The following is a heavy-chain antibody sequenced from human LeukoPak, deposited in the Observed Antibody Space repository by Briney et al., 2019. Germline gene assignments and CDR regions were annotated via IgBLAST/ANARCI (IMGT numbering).Heavy chain of an antibody. CDR3: ARASLGYFDWFFDY. D-gene: IGHD3-9*01. CDR2: IIPIFGTA. Sequence: GSSVKVSCKASGGTFSSYALSWVRRAPGQGLEWMGRIIPIFGTANYAQKFQGRVTITADKSTSTAYMELSSLRSEDTAVYYCARASLGYFDWFFDYWGQGTLVTVSS. CDR1: GGTFSSYA. V-gene: IGHV1-69*06. J-gene: IGHJ4*02.